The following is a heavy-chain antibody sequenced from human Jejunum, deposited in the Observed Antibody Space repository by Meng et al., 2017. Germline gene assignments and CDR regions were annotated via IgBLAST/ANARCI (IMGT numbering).Heavy chain of an antibody. CDR1: GGSIESNNW. D-gene: IGHD3-10*02. Sequence: QVQLTESGPGRVKPSETLSLTCAVSGGSIESNNWWTWIRQPPGQGLEWIGEVYHSGSTHYNPSLQSRVTISIDNSKNRFSLSLNSVTAADTAIYYCARADYVRYFDLWGRGTLVTVSS. J-gene: IGHJ2*01. CDR2: VYHSGST. CDR3: ARADYVRYFDL. V-gene: IGHV4-4*02.